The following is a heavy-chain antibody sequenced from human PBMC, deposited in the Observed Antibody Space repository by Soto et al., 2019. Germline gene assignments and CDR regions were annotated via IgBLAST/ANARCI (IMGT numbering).Heavy chain of an antibody. V-gene: IGHV6-1*01. J-gene: IGHJ6*03. D-gene: IGHD1-7*01. CDR3: AGTTSHHWLYMDV. CDR1: GDSVSSNSAA. CDR2: TYYRSRWYN. Sequence: SQTLSLTCVISGDSVSSNSAAWNWIRLSPSRGLEWLARTYYRSRWYNDYAVSVRSRITVNPDTSKNQFSLQLTSVTPEDTAVYYCAGTTSHHWLYMDVWGKGATVT.